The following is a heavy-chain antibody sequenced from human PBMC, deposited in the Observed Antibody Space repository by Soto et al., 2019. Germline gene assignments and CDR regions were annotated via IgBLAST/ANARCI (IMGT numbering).Heavy chain of an antibody. CDR2: IKSKTDGGTT. CDR3: TTVSVYYYDSSGYYVGPL. V-gene: IGHV3-15*07. CDR1: GFTFSNAW. Sequence: GVSLRLSCAASGFTFSNAWMNWVRQAPGKGLEWVGRIKSKTDGGTTDYAAPVKGRFTISRDDSKNTLYLQMNSLKTEDTAVYYCTTVSVYYYDSSGYYVGPLWGQGTLVTVSS. D-gene: IGHD3-22*01. J-gene: IGHJ4*02.